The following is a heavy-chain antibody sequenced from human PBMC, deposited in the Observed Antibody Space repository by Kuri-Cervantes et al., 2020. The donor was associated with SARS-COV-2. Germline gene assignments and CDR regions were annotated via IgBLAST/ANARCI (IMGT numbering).Heavy chain of an antibody. CDR2: FDPEDGET. D-gene: IGHD5-18*01. J-gene: IGHJ4*02. CDR1: GYTLTDLS. V-gene: IGHV1-24*01. CDR3: ATDSVFLRGYSYGYSI. Sequence: ASVKVSCKVSGYTLTDLSMHWARQAPGKGLEWMGGFDPEDGETIYAQKFQGRVTMTEDTSTDTAYMELSSLISEDTAVYYCATDSVFLRGYSYGYSIWGQGTLVTVSS.